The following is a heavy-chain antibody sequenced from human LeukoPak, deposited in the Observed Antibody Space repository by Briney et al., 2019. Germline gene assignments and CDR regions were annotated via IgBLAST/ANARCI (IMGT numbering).Heavy chain of an antibody. CDR2: INPSSGST. CDR3: AREDWNYGQFDY. Sequence: GASVKVSCKASGYTFTGYYMHWVRQAPGQGLEWMGWINPSSGSTNYAQKFQGRVTMTRDTSISTAYMELSRLRSDDTAVYYCAREDWNYGQFDYWGQGTLVTVSS. J-gene: IGHJ4*02. V-gene: IGHV1-2*02. D-gene: IGHD1-7*01. CDR1: GYTFTGYY.